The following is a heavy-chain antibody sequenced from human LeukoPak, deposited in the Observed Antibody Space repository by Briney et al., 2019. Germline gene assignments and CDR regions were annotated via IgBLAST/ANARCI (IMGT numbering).Heavy chain of an antibody. D-gene: IGHD2-15*01. J-gene: IGHJ6*03. CDR3: AREREGYCSGGSCYYYYMDV. Sequence: SETLSLTCAVYGGSFSGYYWSWIRQPPGKGLEWIGYIYYSGSTNYNPSLKSRVTISVDTSKNQFSLKLSSVTAADTAVYYCAREREGYCSGGSCYYYYMDVWGKGTTATVSS. CDR1: GGSFSGYY. V-gene: IGHV4-59*01. CDR2: IYYSGST.